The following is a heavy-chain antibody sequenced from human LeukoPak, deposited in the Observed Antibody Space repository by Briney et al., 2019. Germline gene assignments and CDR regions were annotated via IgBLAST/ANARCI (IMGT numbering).Heavy chain of an antibody. CDR3: ARDLIVGATGSRVNWFDP. CDR2: ISAYNGNT. J-gene: IGHJ5*02. D-gene: IGHD1-26*01. V-gene: IGHV1-18*01. Sequence: ASVKVSCKASGYTFTSYGISWVRQAPGQGLEWMGWISAYNGNTNYAQKLQGRVAMTTDTSTSTAYVELRSLRSDDTAVYYCARDLIVGATGSRVNWFDPWGQGTLVTVSS. CDR1: GYTFTSYG.